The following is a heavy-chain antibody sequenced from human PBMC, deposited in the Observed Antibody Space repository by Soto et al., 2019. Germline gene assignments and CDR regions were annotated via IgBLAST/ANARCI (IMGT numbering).Heavy chain of an antibody. CDR2: IYHSGST. Sequence: QVQLQESGPGLVKPSGTLSLTCAVSGGSISSSNWWSWVRQPPGKGLEWIGEIYHSGSTNYNPSRKGRVTISVDKSKNQFSLKLSSVTAADTAVYYCASVRGGYYYAMDVWGQGTTVTVSS. V-gene: IGHV4-4*02. J-gene: IGHJ6*02. D-gene: IGHD3-10*02. CDR3: ASVRGGYYYAMDV. CDR1: GGSISSSNW.